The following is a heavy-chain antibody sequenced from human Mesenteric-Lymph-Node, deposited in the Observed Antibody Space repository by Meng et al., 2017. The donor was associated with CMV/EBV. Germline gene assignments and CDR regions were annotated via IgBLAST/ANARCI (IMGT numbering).Heavy chain of an antibody. J-gene: IGHJ4*02. Sequence: GESLKISCAASGFTFSSYGMHWVRQAPGKGLEWVAFIRYDGSNKYYADSVKGRFTISRDNSKNTLYLQMNSLRAEDTAVYYCAKDRGGHYDPLGYCTNGVCSFDSWGQGTLVTVSS. V-gene: IGHV3-30*02. CDR3: AKDRGGHYDPLGYCTNGVCSFDS. CDR1: GFTFSSYG. D-gene: IGHD2-8*01. CDR2: IRYDGSNK.